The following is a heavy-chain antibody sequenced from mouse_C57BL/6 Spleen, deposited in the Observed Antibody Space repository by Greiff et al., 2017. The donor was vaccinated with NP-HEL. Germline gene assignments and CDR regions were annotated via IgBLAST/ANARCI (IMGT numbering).Heavy chain of an antibody. V-gene: IGHV5-6*01. Sequence: EVMLVESGGDLVKPGGSLKLSCAASGFTFSSYGMSWVRQTPDKRLEWVATISSGGSYTYYPDSVKGRFTISRDNAKNTLYLQMSSLKSEDTAMYYCARHWDYYGSSYVGFDYWGQGTTLTVSS. D-gene: IGHD1-1*01. J-gene: IGHJ2*01. CDR1: GFTFSSYG. CDR2: ISSGGSYT. CDR3: ARHWDYYGSSYVGFDY.